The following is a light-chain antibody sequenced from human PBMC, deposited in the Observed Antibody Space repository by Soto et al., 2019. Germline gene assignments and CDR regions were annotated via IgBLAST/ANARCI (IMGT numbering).Light chain of an antibody. J-gene: IGLJ2*01. CDR1: SGHSSYA. V-gene: IGLV4-69*01. CDR3: QTWVTGIQI. CDR2: LNSDGSH. Sequence: QSVLTQSPSASASLGASVKLTCTLSSGHSSYAIAWHQQQPEKGPRYLMKLNSDGSHSKGDGIPDRFSGSSSGAERYLTISSLQSEDEADYYCQTWVTGIQIFGGGTQLTVL.